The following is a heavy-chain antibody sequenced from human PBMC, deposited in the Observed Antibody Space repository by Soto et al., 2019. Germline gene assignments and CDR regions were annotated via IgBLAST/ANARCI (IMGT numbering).Heavy chain of an antibody. Sequence: QVQLQESGPGLVKPSQTLSLTCTVSGGSISSGGYYWNWIRQHPGKGLEWIGYIYYIGSTYYNPSLQRRVTIPLDTSKNQFSLKLSSVTAADTAVYYCARSVFPWGQGTLVTVSS. CDR3: ARSVFP. J-gene: IGHJ5*02. CDR1: GGSISSGGYY. CDR2: IYYIGST. V-gene: IGHV4-31*03.